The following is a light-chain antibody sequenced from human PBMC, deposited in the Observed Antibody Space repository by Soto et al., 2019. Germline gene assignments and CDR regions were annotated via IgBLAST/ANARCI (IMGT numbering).Light chain of an antibody. V-gene: IGKV3-20*01. CDR1: QSVSSSY. CDR2: GAS. CDR3: QQYGSSGT. J-gene: IGKJ1*01. Sequence: IITMSPGERATLSCRASQSVSSSYLAWYQQKPRQAPRLLIYGASSRDTGIPDSLSGSGSGTDFTLTISRMETEDFAVYYCQQYGSSGTFGHGTKV.